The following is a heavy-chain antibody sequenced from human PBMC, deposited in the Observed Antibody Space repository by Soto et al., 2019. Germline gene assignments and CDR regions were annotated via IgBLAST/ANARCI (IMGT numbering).Heavy chain of an antibody. CDR2: ISGTASRT. CDR1: GFTPTTTP. J-gene: IGHJ4*02. Sequence: EVQLLESGGGLVLPGGSLRLSCAGSGFTPTTTPLSWVRQPPGKGLEWVTTISGTASRTYYVDSVKGRFFISRDNSKNTVTLQINNLTLDDTAGYYCAASFRYFDNWGQGTRVTVSS. CDR3: AASFRYFDN. D-gene: IGHD3-9*01. V-gene: IGHV3-23*01.